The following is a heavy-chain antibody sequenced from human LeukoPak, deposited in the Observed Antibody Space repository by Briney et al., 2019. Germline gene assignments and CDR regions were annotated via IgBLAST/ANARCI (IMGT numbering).Heavy chain of an antibody. J-gene: IGHJ4*02. CDR3: AKTAGIAAAADFDY. Sequence: GGSLRLSCAASGFTFSSYEMNWVRQAPGKGLEWVSYISSSGSTIYYADSVKGRFTISRDNSKNTLYLQMNSLRAEDTAVYYCAKTAGIAAAADFDYWGQGTLVTVSS. D-gene: IGHD6-13*01. CDR1: GFTFSSYE. CDR2: ISSSGSTI. V-gene: IGHV3-48*03.